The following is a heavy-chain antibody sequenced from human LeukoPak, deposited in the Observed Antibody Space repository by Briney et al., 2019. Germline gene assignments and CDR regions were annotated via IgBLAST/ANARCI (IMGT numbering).Heavy chain of an antibody. CDR2: IKTDGSIT. J-gene: IGHJ4*02. Sequence: PGGSLRLSCAASGFSFSVYWMHWVRQAPGKGPVWVSRIKTDGSITDYADFVKGRFTISRDNSKNSLYLQMKRLRAEDTALYYCARRGYHDYSGFDFWGQGTLVTVSS. CDR3: ARRGYHDYSGFDF. V-gene: IGHV3-74*01. CDR1: GFSFSVYW. D-gene: IGHD1-26*01.